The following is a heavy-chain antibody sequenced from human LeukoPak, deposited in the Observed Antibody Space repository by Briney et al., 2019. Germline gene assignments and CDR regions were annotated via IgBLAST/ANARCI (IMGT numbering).Heavy chain of an antibody. CDR1: GGSISSYY. J-gene: IGHJ4*02. V-gene: IGHV4-59*08. D-gene: IGHD5-12*01. CDR3: ARMGGYSGYATH. CDR2: ILYSGTT. Sequence: SETLSVTCTVSGGSISSYYWSWLRQPPGKGLEWIGYILYSGTTNSNPSLKSRVTISVDTSKNQISLKLSSVTAADTAVYYCARMGGYSGYATHWGQGTLVTVSS.